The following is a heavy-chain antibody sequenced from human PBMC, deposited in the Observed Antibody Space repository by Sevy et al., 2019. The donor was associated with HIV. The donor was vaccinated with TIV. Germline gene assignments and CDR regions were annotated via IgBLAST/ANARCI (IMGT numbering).Heavy chain of an antibody. D-gene: IGHD3-10*01. J-gene: IGHJ6*02. CDR2: IKSKTDGGTT. CDR1: GFTFSNAW. CDR3: STDDPDSGLLWFGESSPGPHYYYYGMNV. Sequence: LGGSLRLSCAASGFTFSNAWMSWVRQAPGKGLEWVGRIKSKTDGGTTDYAAPVKGRFTISRDDSINTLYLQLNSLQTADTAVYYCSTDDPDSGLLWFGESSPGPHYYYYGMNVWGQGTTVTVSS. V-gene: IGHV3-15*01.